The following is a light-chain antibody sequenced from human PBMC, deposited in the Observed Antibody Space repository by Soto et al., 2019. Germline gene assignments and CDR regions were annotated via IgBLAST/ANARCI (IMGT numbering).Light chain of an antibody. Sequence: DIQMTQSPSTLSASVGDRVTITCRASQSIGSWLAWYQQKPGKAPKLLIYKASSLESGVPSRFSGSGSGTDFTLTISSLQPDVFATYYCQQYNAYPFTFGQGTKLEMK. CDR3: QQYNAYPFT. V-gene: IGKV1-5*03. CDR2: KAS. CDR1: QSIGSW. J-gene: IGKJ2*01.